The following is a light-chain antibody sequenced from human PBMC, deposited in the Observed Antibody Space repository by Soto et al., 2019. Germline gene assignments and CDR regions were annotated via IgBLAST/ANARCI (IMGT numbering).Light chain of an antibody. CDR2: DVS. V-gene: IGLV2-14*03. CDR3: SSYTAYTTYV. Sequence: QSVLTQPASVSGAPGQSITISCTGTGSDVGGFNYVSWYQQYPGKAPKLMIYDVSDRPSGVSNRFSGSKSGNTASLTISGLQAEDEADYYCSSYTAYTTYVFGTGTKVTVL. CDR1: GSDVGGFNY. J-gene: IGLJ1*01.